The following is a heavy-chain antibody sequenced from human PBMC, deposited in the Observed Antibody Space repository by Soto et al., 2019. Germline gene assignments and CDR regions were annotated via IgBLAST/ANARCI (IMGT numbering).Heavy chain of an antibody. J-gene: IGHJ4*02. CDR1: GFTFSSYG. Sequence: GGSLRLSCAASGFTFSSYGMHWVRQAPGKGLEWVAVIWYDGSNKYYADSVKGRFTISRDNSKNTLYLQMNSLRAEDTAVYYCAREDGTYYYGSGRRTIDYWGQGTLVTVSS. CDR2: IWYDGSNK. D-gene: IGHD3-10*01. V-gene: IGHV3-33*01. CDR3: AREDGTYYYGSGRRTIDY.